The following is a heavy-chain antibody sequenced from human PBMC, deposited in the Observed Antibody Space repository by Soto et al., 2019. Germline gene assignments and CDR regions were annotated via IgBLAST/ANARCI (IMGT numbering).Heavy chain of an antibody. V-gene: IGHV3-21*01. D-gene: IGHD1-26*01. Sequence: EVQLVESGGGLVKPGGSLRLSCAASGFTFSSYSMNWVRQAPGKGLEWVSSISSSSSYIYYADSVKGRFTISRDNAKNSLYLQMNSPRAEDTAVYYCARVAYSGSYVYYYGMDVWGQGTTVTVSS. J-gene: IGHJ6*02. CDR2: ISSSSSYI. CDR1: GFTFSSYS. CDR3: ARVAYSGSYVYYYGMDV.